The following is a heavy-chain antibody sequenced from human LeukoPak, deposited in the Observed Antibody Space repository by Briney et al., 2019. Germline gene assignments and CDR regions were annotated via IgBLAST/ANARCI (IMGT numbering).Heavy chain of an antibody. Sequence: PGGSLRLSCAASGFTFSSYEMNWVRQAPGKGLEWVSSIYSGGSTYHADSVKGRFTISRHTSENTLYLQMNSLRADDTAVYYCARRTYYSDAFDVWGQGTMVTVSS. CDR2: IYSGGST. J-gene: IGHJ3*01. D-gene: IGHD3-16*01. CDR1: GFTFSSYE. CDR3: ARRTYYSDAFDV. V-gene: IGHV3-53*04.